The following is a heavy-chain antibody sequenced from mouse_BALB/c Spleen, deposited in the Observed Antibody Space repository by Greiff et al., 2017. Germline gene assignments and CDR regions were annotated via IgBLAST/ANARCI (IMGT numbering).Heavy chain of an antibody. V-gene: IGHV6-6*02. Sequence: EVKVEESGGGLVQPGGSMKLSCVASGFTFSNYWMNWVRQSPEKGLEWVAEIRLKSNNYATHYAESVKGRFTISRDDSKSSVYLQMNNLRAEDTGIYYCTGNYVLYWYFDVWGAGTTVTVSS. CDR3: TGNYVLYWYFDV. D-gene: IGHD2-1*01. CDR1: GFTFSNYW. CDR2: IRLKSNNYAT. J-gene: IGHJ1*01.